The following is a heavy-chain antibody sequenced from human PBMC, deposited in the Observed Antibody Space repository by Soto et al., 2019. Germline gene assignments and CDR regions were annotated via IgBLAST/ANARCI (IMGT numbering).Heavy chain of an antibody. V-gene: IGHV4-34*01. CDR3: AREADDSYDSSVYYGY. D-gene: IGHD3-22*01. J-gene: IGHJ4*02. CDR1: GGSFSGYY. Sequence: QVQLQQWGAGLLKPSETLSLTCAVYGGSFSGYYWSWIRQPPGKGLEWIGEINHSGSTNYNPSLKSRVPISVDPSQTQFSLKLSSLTAADTAVYYCAREADDSYDSSVYYGYWGQGTLVTVSS. CDR2: INHSGST.